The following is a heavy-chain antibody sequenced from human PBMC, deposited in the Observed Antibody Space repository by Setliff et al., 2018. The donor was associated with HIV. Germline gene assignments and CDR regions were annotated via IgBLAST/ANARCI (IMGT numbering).Heavy chain of an antibody. CDR3: ARYLTPPYYYYYMDV. V-gene: IGHV3-7*01. Sequence: PGGSMRLSCVVSGFTFSTFWMSWVRQTPGKGLEWVANINLDGGQRYYVDSVKGRFTVSRDNAKNSLYLQMNSLRVEDTAVYYCARYLTPPYYYYYMDVWGEGTTVTVSS. CDR1: GFTFSTFW. D-gene: IGHD7-27*01. J-gene: IGHJ6*03. CDR2: INLDGGQR.